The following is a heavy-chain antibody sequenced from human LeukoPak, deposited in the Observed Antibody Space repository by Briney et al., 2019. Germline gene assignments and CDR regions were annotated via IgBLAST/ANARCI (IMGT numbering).Heavy chain of an antibody. D-gene: IGHD3-3*01. CDR2: IKQDGDEQ. J-gene: IGHJ4*02. Sequence: GGSLRLSCAASGFTFSSYWMSWVRQAPGKGLEWVANIKQDGDEQSYVDPVKGRFTISRNNAKHSLFLQMNRLRAEDTAVYYCASVWWSGYFRFDYWGQGTLVTVYS. V-gene: IGHV3-7*01. CDR3: ASVWWSGYFRFDY. CDR1: GFTFSSYW.